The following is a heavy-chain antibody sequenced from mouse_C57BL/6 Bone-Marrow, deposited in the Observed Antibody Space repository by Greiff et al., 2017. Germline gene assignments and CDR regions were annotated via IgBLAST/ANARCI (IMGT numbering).Heavy chain of an antibody. V-gene: IGHV1-59*01. D-gene: IGHD1-2*01. J-gene: IGHJ3*01. CDR1: GYTFTSYW. CDR3: ARGGISTPGLAY. Sequence: VQLQQPGAELVRPGTSVKLSCKASGYTFTSYWMHWVKQRPGQGLEWIGVIDPSDSYTNYNQKFKGKATLTVDTSSSTAYMQLSSLTSEDSAVYYCARGGISTPGLAYWGQGTLVTVSA. CDR2: IDPSDSYT.